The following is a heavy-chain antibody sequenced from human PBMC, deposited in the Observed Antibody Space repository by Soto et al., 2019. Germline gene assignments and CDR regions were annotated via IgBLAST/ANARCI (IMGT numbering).Heavy chain of an antibody. Sequence: QLQLLESGSGLVKPSQTLSLTCAVSGGSISSGGYSWSWIRQPPGKGLEYIGYIYHSVSTYYNPSLKSRVTISVDWSKNQFSLRLSSVTAADTAVYCCARVPVYGGQGTLVTVSS. J-gene: IGHJ4*02. CDR3: ARVPVY. CDR1: GGSISSGGYS. CDR2: IYHSVST. V-gene: IGHV4-30-2*01.